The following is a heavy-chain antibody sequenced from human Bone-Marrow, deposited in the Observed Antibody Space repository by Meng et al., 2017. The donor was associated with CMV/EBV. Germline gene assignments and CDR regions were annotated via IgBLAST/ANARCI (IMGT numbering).Heavy chain of an antibody. J-gene: IGHJ5*02. CDR2: ISAYNGNT. Sequence: QVQRGQSGAEVKKPGASVKGACKASGYTFTSYGISWVRQAPGQGLEWMGWISAYNGNTNYAQKLQGRVTMTTDTSTSTAYMELRSLRSDDTAVYYCAREGRIAVAGLHWFDPWGQGTLVTVSS. CDR3: AREGRIAVAGLHWFDP. V-gene: IGHV1-18*01. CDR1: GYTFTSYG. D-gene: IGHD6-19*01.